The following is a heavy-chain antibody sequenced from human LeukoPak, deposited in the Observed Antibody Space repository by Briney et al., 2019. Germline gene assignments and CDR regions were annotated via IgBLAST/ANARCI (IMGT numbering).Heavy chain of an antibody. CDR2: TSAYNGNT. Sequence: ASVKVSCKASGYTFTSDGISWVRQAPGQGLEWMGWTSAYNGNTNYAQKLQGRVTMTTDTSTSTACMELRSLRSDDTAVYYCARARQQLSTWSDYWGQGTLVTVSS. J-gene: IGHJ4*02. D-gene: IGHD6-13*01. CDR1: GYTFTSDG. CDR3: ARARQQLSTWSDY. V-gene: IGHV1-18*01.